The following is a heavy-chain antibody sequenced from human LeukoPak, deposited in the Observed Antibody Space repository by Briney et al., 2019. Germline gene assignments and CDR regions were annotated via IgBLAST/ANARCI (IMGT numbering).Heavy chain of an antibody. J-gene: IGHJ4*02. D-gene: IGHD6-19*01. CDR1: GGSISSYY. CDR2: IYYSGST. Sequence: SETLSLTCTVSGGSISSYYWSWIRQPPGKGLEWIGYIYYSGSTNYNPSLKSRVTISVDTSKNQFSLKLSSVTAADTAVYYCARGSSSGWYDYWGQGTLVTVSS. CDR3: ARGSSSGWYDY. V-gene: IGHV4-59*01.